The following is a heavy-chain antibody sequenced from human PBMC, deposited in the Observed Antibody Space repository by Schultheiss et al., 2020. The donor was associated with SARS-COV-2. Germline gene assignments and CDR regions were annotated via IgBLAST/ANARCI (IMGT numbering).Heavy chain of an antibody. CDR2: INHSGST. Sequence: SETLSLTCAVYGGSFSGYYWSWIRQPPGKGLEWIGEINHSGSTNYNPSLKSRVTISVDTSKNQFSLKLSSVTAADTAVYYCARTYYDFWSGYSTFCYFDYWGQGTRVTV. V-gene: IGHV4-34*01. J-gene: IGHJ4*02. CDR1: GGSFSGYY. D-gene: IGHD3-3*01. CDR3: ARTYYDFWSGYSTFCYFDY.